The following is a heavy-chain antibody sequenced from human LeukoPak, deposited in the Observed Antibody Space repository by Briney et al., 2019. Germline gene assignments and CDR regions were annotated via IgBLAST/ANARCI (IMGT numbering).Heavy chain of an antibody. J-gene: IGHJ4*02. Sequence: AGGSLRLSCAASGFTFSSYGMHWVRQAPGKGLEWVAFIRYDGSNKYYADSVKGRFTISRDNSKNTLYLQMNSLRAEDTAVYYCAKRMFGATGYFDYWGQGTLVTVSS. CDR3: AKRMFGATGYFDY. D-gene: IGHD3-3*01. CDR1: GFTFSSYG. V-gene: IGHV3-30*02. CDR2: IRYDGSNK.